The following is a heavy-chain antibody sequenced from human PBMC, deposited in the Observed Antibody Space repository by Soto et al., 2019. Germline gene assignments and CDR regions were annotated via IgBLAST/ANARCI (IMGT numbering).Heavy chain of an antibody. CDR1: GFTFSSYW. CDR2: INSDGSST. V-gene: IGHV3-74*01. CDR3: ARDIVVVPAAISAFDI. Sequence: GGSLRLSCAASGFTFSSYWMHWVRQAPRKGLVWVSRINSDGSSTSYADSVKGRFTISRDNAKNTLYLQMNSLRAEDTAVYYCARDIVVVPAAISAFDIWGQGTMVTVSS. D-gene: IGHD2-2*01. J-gene: IGHJ3*02.